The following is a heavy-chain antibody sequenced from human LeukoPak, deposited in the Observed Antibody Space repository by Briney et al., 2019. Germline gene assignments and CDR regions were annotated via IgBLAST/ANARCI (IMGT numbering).Heavy chain of an antibody. J-gene: IGHJ4*02. V-gene: IGHV1-2*02. CDR2: IDPNTGQT. CDR3: ARVVGQRTAMPSRDFFDY. Sequence: ASVTVSCKASGYTFTPYCIHWVRQAPGQGLEWMGWIDPNTGQTDSAQKFQGRATVTRDTSINTAYMHLSSLRSDVTAVYYCARVVGQRTAMPSRDFFDYWGQGTLVTVSS. D-gene: IGHD5-18*01. CDR1: GYTFTPYC.